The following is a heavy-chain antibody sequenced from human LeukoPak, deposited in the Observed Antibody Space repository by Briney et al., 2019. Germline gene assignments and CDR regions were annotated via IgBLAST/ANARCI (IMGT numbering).Heavy chain of an antibody. CDR2: ISSSSSYI. CDR3: ARVEAFITGDLYYYGMDV. Sequence: GGSLRLSCAASGFTFSSYSMNWVRQAPGKGLEWVSSISSSSSYIYYADSVKGRFTISRDNARNSLYLQMNSLRAEDTAVYYCARVEAFITGDLYYYGMDVWGQGTTVTVSS. CDR1: GFTFSSYS. D-gene: IGHD7-27*01. V-gene: IGHV3-21*01. J-gene: IGHJ6*02.